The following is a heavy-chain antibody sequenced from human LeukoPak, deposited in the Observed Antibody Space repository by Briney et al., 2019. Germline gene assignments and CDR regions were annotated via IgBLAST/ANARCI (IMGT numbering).Heavy chain of an antibody. CDR3: TSDFG. D-gene: IGHD3-10*01. CDR1: GLTLGDAW. J-gene: IGHJ3*01. CDR2: MKSKASGGTP. V-gene: IGHV3-15*01. Sequence: GGSLTLFCEASGLTLGDAWIHWVRQAPGKGLEWVGRMKSKASGGTPDYAAPVIGRFTISRDDSKNTLYLQMNSLKIEDGGVYFCTSDFGWGQGTMVAVSS.